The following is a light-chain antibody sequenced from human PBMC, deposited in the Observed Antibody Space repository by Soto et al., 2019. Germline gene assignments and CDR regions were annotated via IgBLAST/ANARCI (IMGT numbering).Light chain of an antibody. J-gene: IGLJ2*01. CDR1: SSNIGAGYN. CDR2: GDS. Sequence: QSVLTQPPSVSGASGQRVTISCTGSSSNIGAGYNVHWYQQFPGIAPKLLIYGDSNRPSGVPDRFSGSKSGTSASLAITGVQAEDEADYFCQSYDTSLSGSLFGGGTKLTVL. V-gene: IGLV1-40*01. CDR3: QSYDTSLSGSL.